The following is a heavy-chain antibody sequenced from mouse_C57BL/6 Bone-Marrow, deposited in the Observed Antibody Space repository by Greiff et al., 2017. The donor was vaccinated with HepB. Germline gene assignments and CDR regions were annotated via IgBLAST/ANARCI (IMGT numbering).Heavy chain of an antibody. CDR3: AKNKIPSDYYGSSYLGMDY. J-gene: IGHJ4*01. Sequence: VQLQQSGPGLVQPSQSLSITCTVSGFSLTSYGVHWVRQSPGKGLEWLGVIWRGGSTDYNAAFMSRLSITKDNSKSQVFFKMNSLQADDTAIYYCAKNKIPSDYYGSSYLGMDYWGQGTSVTVSS. CDR2: IWRGGST. D-gene: IGHD1-1*01. V-gene: IGHV2-5*01. CDR1: GFSLTSYG.